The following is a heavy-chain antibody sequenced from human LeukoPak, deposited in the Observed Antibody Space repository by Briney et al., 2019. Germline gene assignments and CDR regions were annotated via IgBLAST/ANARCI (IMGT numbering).Heavy chain of an antibody. J-gene: IGHJ5*02. V-gene: IGHV2-70*11. CDR1: GFSLSTSGMS. CDR2: IDWDDDK. D-gene: IGHD4-17*01. Sequence: SGPTLVNPTQTLTLTCTFSGFSLSTSGMSVGWIRQPPGKALEWLARIDWDDDKYYSTSLKTRLTISKDTSKNQVVLTMTNMDPVDTATYYCARTDYGDGGVWFDPWGQGTLVVVSS. CDR3: ARTDYGDGGVWFDP.